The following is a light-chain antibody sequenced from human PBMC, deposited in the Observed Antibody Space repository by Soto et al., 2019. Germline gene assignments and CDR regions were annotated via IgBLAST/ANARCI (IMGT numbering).Light chain of an antibody. CDR2: TAS. V-gene: IGKV1-5*03. CDR1: QSISTW. Sequence: DIQMTQSPSTLSASVGDRVTITCRASQSISTWLVWYQQKPGKAPRLLIYTASSLESGVPSRFSGSGSGTEFTLTISSLQPDDFATYYCQQHKSYPRTFGQGTQVEIK. J-gene: IGKJ1*01. CDR3: QQHKSYPRT.